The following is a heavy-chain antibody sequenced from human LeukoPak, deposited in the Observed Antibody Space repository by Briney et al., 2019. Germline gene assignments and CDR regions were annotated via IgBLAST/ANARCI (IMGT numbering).Heavy chain of an antibody. Sequence: PGRSLRLSCAASGFTFSSYGMHWVRQAPGKGLEWVAIIWYDGNNKYYADSVKGRFTISRDNSKNTLYLQMNSLRAEDTAVYYCARDLYYYDSSGLEFGYWGQGTLVTVSS. V-gene: IGHV3-33*08. CDR2: IWYDGNNK. CDR3: ARDLYYYDSSGLEFGY. D-gene: IGHD3-22*01. J-gene: IGHJ4*02. CDR1: GFTFSSYG.